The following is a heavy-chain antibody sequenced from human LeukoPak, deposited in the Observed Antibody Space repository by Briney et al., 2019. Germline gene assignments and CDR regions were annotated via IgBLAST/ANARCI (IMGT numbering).Heavy chain of an antibody. D-gene: IGHD6-19*01. CDR3: ARDPWGTVAGDY. CDR1: GFTFSSYG. Sequence: GGSLRLSCAASGFTFSSYGIHWVRQAPGKGLEWVAVVSPEGGYTYYADSVKGRFTISRDNSKSTLYLQMNSLRAEDTAVYYCARDPWGTVAGDYWGQGALVTVSS. J-gene: IGHJ4*02. CDR2: VSPEGGYT. V-gene: IGHV3-33*08.